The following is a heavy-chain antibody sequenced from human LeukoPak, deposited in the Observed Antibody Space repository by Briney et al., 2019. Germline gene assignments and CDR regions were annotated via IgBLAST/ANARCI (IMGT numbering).Heavy chain of an antibody. J-gene: IGHJ4*02. Sequence: PGGSLRLSCAASGFTFSYAWLSWVRQAPGKGLEWVGRIKSKGDGGTTDSAAPVKDRFTISRDDSKNILYLQMNSLKTEDTALYYCTTVTMVRGINWGQGTLVTVSS. CDR3: TTVTMVRGIN. D-gene: IGHD3-10*01. CDR1: GFTFSYAW. CDR2: IKSKGDGGTT. V-gene: IGHV3-15*01.